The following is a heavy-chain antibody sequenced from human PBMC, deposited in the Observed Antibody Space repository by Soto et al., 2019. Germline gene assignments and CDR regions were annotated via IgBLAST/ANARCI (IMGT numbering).Heavy chain of an antibody. D-gene: IGHD1-26*01. Sequence: GGSLRLSCAASGFTVNSHYMSWVRQGPGKGLEWVSVIYKGGGTFYADSVKGRFTISRDNSKNTVFLQMNSLRAEGTAVYYCASTRDSGTSYYFDYWGQGTLVTVS. V-gene: IGHV3-53*01. J-gene: IGHJ4*02. CDR3: ASTRDSGTSYYFDY. CDR1: GFTVNSHY. CDR2: IYKGGGT.